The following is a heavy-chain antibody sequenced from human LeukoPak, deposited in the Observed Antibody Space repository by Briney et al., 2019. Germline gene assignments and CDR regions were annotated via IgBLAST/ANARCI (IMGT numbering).Heavy chain of an antibody. CDR2: ISGSGGST. CDR1: GFTFSSYA. Sequence: GGSLRLSCAASGFTFSSYAMSWVRQAPGKGLEWVSAISGSGGSTYYADSVKGRFTIPRDNSKNTLYLQMNSLRAEDTAVYYCAKGVERWLQLGFDYWGQGTLVTVSS. V-gene: IGHV3-23*01. J-gene: IGHJ4*02. CDR3: AKGVERWLQLGFDY. D-gene: IGHD5-24*01.